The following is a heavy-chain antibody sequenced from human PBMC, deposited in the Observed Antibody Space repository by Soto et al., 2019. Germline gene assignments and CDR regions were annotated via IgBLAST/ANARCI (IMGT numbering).Heavy chain of an antibody. V-gene: IGHV1-69*13. CDR3: VTSRTRAAWFDP. CDR2: IIPIFGTA. J-gene: IGHJ5*02. D-gene: IGHD6-13*01. Sequence: SVKVSCKASGGTFSSYAISWVRQAPGQGLEWMGGIIPIFGTANYAQKFQGRVTITADESTSTAYMELSSLRSEDTAVYYCVTSRTRAAWFDPWGQGTLVTVSS. CDR1: GGTFSSYA.